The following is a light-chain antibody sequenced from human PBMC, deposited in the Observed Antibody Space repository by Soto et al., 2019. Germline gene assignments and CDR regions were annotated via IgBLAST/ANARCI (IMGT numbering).Light chain of an antibody. V-gene: IGKV1-27*01. CDR1: QGISDN. J-gene: IGKJ1*01. CDR2: SAS. CDR3: QKYDGAPWT. Sequence: DIQMTQSPSSLSASVGDRVTISCRASQGISDNLAWFQQKPGKVPKLLIYSASTLQFGVPSRFSGGGSGTDSTLTISNLQPEDVATYYCQKYDGAPWTFGQGTKVEIK.